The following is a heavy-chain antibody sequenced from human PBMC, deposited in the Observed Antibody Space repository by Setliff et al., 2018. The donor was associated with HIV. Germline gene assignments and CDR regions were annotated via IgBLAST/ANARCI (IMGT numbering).Heavy chain of an antibody. D-gene: IGHD2-15*01. J-gene: IGHJ3*02. CDR3: ARNPCSGGSCPDAFDI. CDR1: GGSISRYY. Sequence: SETLSLTCTVSGGSISRYYSSWIRQPPGKGLEWIGYIYYSGSTNYNPSLKRRVTLSVDTSKNQFSLKLSSVTAADTAVYYCARNPCSGGSCPDAFDILGQGTMVTVSS. V-gene: IGHV4-59*01. CDR2: IYYSGST.